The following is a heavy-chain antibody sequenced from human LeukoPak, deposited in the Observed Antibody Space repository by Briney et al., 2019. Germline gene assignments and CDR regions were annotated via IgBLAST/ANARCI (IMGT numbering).Heavy chain of an antibody. J-gene: IGHJ4*02. CDR2: IIPIFGTA. V-gene: IGHV1-69*13. CDR1: GGTFSSYA. CDR3: ARESNDCSSTSCYTSVDY. D-gene: IGHD2-2*02. Sequence: ASVKVSCKASGGTFSSYAISWVRQAPGQGLEWMGGIIPIFGTANYAQKFQGRVTITADESTSTAYMELSSLRSEDTAVYYCARESNDCSSTSCYTSVDYWGQGTLVTVSS.